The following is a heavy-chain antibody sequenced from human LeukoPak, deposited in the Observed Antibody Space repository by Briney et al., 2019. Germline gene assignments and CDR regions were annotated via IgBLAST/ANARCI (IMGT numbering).Heavy chain of an antibody. D-gene: IGHD5-24*01. Sequence: PGGSLRLSCAASGLTFSSYSMNWVRQAPGKGLEWVSSISSSSSYIYYADSVKGRFTISRDNAKNSLYLQMNSLRAEDTAVYYCARGLTTSPLMMATMLSWGQGTLVTVSS. V-gene: IGHV3-21*01. J-gene: IGHJ5*02. CDR1: GLTFSSYS. CDR3: ARGLTTSPLMMATMLS. CDR2: ISSSSSYI.